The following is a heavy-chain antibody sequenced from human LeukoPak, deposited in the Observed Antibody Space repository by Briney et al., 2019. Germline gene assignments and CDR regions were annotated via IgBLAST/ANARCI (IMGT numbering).Heavy chain of an antibody. V-gene: IGHV4-34*01. CDR1: GGSFSGYY. CDR3: ARGRCSGGSCYLGYFQH. Sequence: WETLSLTCAVYGGSFSGYYWSWIRQPPGKGLEWIGEINHSGSTNYNPSLKSRVTISVDTSKNQFSLKLSSVTAADTAVYYCARGRCSGGSCYLGYFQHWGQGTLVTVSS. J-gene: IGHJ1*01. D-gene: IGHD2-15*01. CDR2: INHSGST.